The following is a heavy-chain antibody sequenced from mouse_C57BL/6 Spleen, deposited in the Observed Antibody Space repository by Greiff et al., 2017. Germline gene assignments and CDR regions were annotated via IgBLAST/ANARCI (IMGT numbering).Heavy chain of an antibody. D-gene: IGHD1-1*01. CDR1: GYTFTSYW. CDR2: IDPSDSYT. Sequence: QVQLKQPGAELVMPGASVKLSCKASGYTFTSYWMHWVKQRPGQGLEWIGEIDPSDSYTNYNQKFKGKSTLTVDKSSSTAYMQLSSLTSEDSAVYYCARGFHYYDSSYGYYAMDYWGQGTSVTVSS. CDR3: ARGFHYYDSSYGYYAMDY. V-gene: IGHV1-69*01. J-gene: IGHJ4*01.